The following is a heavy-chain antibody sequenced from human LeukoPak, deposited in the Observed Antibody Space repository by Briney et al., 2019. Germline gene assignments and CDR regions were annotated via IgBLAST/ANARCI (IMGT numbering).Heavy chain of an antibody. Sequence: PGGSLRLSCAASGFTFSSYAMSWVRQAPGKGLEWVSALSSSGGSTYYADSVKGRFTISRDNSKKTLYLQMNSLRAEDTAVYCCAKTGTDSSGYYIDSWGQGTLVTVSS. V-gene: IGHV3-23*01. CDR3: AKTGTDSSGYYIDS. CDR2: LSSSGGST. J-gene: IGHJ5*01. CDR1: GFTFSSYA. D-gene: IGHD3-22*01.